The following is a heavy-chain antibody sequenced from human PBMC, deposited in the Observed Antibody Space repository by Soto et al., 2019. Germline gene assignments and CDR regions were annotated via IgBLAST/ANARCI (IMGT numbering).Heavy chain of an antibody. CDR1: GFTFSSYA. D-gene: IGHD4-17*01. J-gene: IGHJ4*02. CDR3: AKDAHTYFDYGVYFDF. V-gene: IGHV3-23*01. Sequence: PGGSLRLSCAASGFTFSSYAMSWVRQAPGKGLEWVSAISGSGGSTYYADSVKGRFTISRDNSKNTLYLQMNSLRAEDTAVYYCAKDAHTYFDYGVYFDFWGQGTLVTVSS. CDR2: ISGSGGST.